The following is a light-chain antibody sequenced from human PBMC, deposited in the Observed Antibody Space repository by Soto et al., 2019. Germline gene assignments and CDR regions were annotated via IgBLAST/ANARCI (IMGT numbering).Light chain of an antibody. V-gene: IGKV1-9*01. CDR3: QQLNSYPFT. Sequence: DIQLTQSPSFLSASVGDRVTITCRASQGISSYLAWYQQKPGKAPKLLIYAASTLQSGVPSRFSGSGSGTEFTLTISSLQPEDFATYYCQQLNSYPFTFGQGARPENK. CDR2: AAS. J-gene: IGKJ5*01. CDR1: QGISSY.